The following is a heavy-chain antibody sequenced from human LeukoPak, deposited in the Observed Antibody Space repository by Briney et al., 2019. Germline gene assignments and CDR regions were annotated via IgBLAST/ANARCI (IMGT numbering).Heavy chain of an antibody. V-gene: IGHV3-7*03. J-gene: IGHJ4*02. CDR3: AKSFGPVIAAAGTGAD. CDR2: IKEDGSEK. D-gene: IGHD6-13*01. Sequence: PGGSLRLSCAASGFTFINYWMSWVRQAPGKGLERVANIKEDGSEKYYVDSVKDRFTISRDNAKNTLYLQMNSLRVEDTAVYYCAKSFGPVIAAAGTGADWGQGTLVTVSS. CDR1: GFTFINYW.